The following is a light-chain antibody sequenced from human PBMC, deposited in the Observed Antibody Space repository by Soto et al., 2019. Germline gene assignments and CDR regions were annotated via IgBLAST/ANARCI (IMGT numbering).Light chain of an antibody. CDR2: DDS. V-gene: IGLV3-21*02. J-gene: IGLJ1*01. Sequence: LTQAPSVSVAPGQTARITCGGKDVGSKSVHWYQQKPGQAPVLVVYDDSDRPSGIPERFSGSNSGNTATLTISRVEVGDEADYSCQVWDSSSDHYVFGTGTKATVL. CDR1: DVGSKS. CDR3: QVWDSSSDHYV.